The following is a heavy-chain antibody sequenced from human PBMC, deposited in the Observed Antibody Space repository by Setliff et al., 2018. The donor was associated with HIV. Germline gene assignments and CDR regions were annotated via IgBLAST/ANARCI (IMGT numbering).Heavy chain of an antibody. CDR3: ARDLSPGITAPLDY. CDR2: IRSKADYYAT. J-gene: IGHJ4*02. D-gene: IGHD6-13*01. CDR1: GFSSSGSP. Sequence: GGSLRLSCAASGFSSSGSPVQWVRQASGKGLEWVGRIRSKADYYATVYAASVKGRFTISRGNAKNSLYLQMNSLRAEDTAVYYCARDLSPGITAPLDYWGQGTLVTVSS. V-gene: IGHV3-73*01.